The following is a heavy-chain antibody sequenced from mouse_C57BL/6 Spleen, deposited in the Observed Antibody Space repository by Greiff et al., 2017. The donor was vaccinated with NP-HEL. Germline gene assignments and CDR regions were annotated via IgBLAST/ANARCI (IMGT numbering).Heavy chain of an antibody. CDR2: IYPGDGDT. CDR3: ARWGLWDYVAY. V-gene: IGHV1-82*01. Sequence: VQLQQSGPELVKPGASVKISCKASGYAFSSSWMNWVKQRPGKGLEWIGRIYPGDGDTNYNGKFKGKATLTADKSSSTADMQLSSLTSEDSAVYFCARWGLWDYVAYWGQGTLVTVSA. J-gene: IGHJ3*01. D-gene: IGHD1-1*02. CDR1: GYAFSSSW.